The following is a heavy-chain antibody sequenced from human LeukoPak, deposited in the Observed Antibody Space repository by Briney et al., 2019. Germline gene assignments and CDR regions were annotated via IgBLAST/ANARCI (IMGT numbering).Heavy chain of an antibody. J-gene: IGHJ3*02. CDR2: MYISGNT. Sequence: PSETLSLTCSVSGGLINSYYWRWLRQPAGKGLEWIGRMYISGNTDYNPSLESRVTLSVDTSKNQFSLRMTSLTAADTAVYFCARDGRYCSGGSCYGEAFDIWGQGTMVTVSS. CDR3: ARDGRYCSGGSCYGEAFDI. V-gene: IGHV4-4*07. D-gene: IGHD2-15*01. CDR1: GGLINSYY.